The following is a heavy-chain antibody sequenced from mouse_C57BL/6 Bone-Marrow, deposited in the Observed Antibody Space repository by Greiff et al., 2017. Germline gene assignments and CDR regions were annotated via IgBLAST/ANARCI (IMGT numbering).Heavy chain of an antibody. CDR2: IYPGSGNT. Sequence: VKLLESGAELVRPAASVTLSCKASGYTFTDYYLNWVKQRPGQGLEWIARIYPGSGNTYYNEQFKGKSTLTAEKSSSPAYMQISSLTSDDSAVYFCAREVTTQFAYWGQGTSVTVSS. V-gene: IGHV1-76*01. CDR1: GYTFTDYY. D-gene: IGHD2-2*01. CDR3: AREVTTQFAY. J-gene: IGHJ4*01.